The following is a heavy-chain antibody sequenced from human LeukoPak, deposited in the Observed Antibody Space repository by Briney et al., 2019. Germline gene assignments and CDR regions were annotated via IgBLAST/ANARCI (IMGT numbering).Heavy chain of an antibody. CDR3: ARDQWELRGIYGMDV. V-gene: IGHV7-4-1*02. Sequence: ASVKVSCKASGYTFTSYAMDWLRQAPGQGLEWMGWINTNTGNPTYAQGFTGRFVFSLDTSVSTAYLQISSLKAEDTAVYYCARDQWELRGIYGMDVWGQGTTVTVSS. CDR2: INTNTGNP. CDR1: GYTFTSYA. D-gene: IGHD1-26*01. J-gene: IGHJ6*02.